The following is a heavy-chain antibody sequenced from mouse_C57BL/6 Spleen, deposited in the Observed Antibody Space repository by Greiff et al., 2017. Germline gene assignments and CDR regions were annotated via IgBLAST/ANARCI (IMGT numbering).Heavy chain of an antibody. CDR2: IYPGDGDT. J-gene: IGHJ1*03. V-gene: IGHV1-82*01. CDR3: ARRREECWYLEG. CDR1: GYAFSSSW. Sequence: VQLQQSGPELVKPGASVKISCKASGYAFSSSWMNWVKQRPGKGLEWIGRIYPGDGDTNYNGKFKGKATLTADKTSSTAYMQLSSLTSEDSAVYFCARRREECWYLEGRGTGAAGTVSS.